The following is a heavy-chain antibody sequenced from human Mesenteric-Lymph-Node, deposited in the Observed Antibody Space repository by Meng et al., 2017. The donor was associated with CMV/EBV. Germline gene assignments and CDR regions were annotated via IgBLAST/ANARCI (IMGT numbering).Heavy chain of an antibody. CDR1: GDSISRNLW. Sequence: GSLRLSCAVSGDSISRNLWWSWVRQPPGKGLEWIGEISYYGSTKYNPSLQSRVTISSDTTNNRFSLRLNSVTAADTGVYFCARSPGFWSLDYWGRGTLVTVSS. V-gene: IGHV4-4*01. D-gene: IGHD2-8*02. CDR2: ISYYGST. J-gene: IGHJ4*02. CDR3: ARSPGFWSLDY.